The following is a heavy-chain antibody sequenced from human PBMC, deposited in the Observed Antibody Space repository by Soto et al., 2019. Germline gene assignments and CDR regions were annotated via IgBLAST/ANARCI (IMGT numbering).Heavy chain of an antibody. CDR1: GDSISRGGYS. D-gene: IGHD6-6*01. J-gene: IGHJ6*02. V-gene: IGHV4-30-2*01. CDR2: IYDSGST. Sequence: SETLSLTCAVSGDSISRGGYSWTWIRQPPGKALEWIGNIYDSGSTSYNPSLKSRVTMSVDTSENQFSLRLTSVTAADTAVYFCARGSSSYYDYGMDVWGQGTTVTVSS. CDR3: ARGSSSYYDYGMDV.